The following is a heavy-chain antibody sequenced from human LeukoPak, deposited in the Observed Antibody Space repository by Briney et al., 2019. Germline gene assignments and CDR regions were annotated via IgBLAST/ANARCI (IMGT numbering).Heavy chain of an antibody. CDR3: ARGLEDYHFDS. Sequence: SETLALTCRVSGSSISGHYWSWIRQPPGRGLEWIGYIYYIATTNYNPSLKSRVTISLDTSKNQFSLKLSPVTAADTAVYYCARGLEDYHFDSWGQGTLVTVSS. CDR1: GSSISGHY. J-gene: IGHJ4*02. V-gene: IGHV4-59*11. CDR2: IYYIATT. D-gene: IGHD3-3*01.